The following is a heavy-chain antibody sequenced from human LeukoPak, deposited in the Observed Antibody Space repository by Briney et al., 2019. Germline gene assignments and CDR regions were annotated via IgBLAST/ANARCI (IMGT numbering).Heavy chain of an antibody. J-gene: IGHJ2*01. CDR2: IYHSGST. V-gene: IGHV4-30-4*01. CDR3: AREYRGDGYNYFDL. D-gene: IGHD5-24*01. Sequence: SETLSLTCTVSGGSISSGDYYWSWIRQPPGKGLEWIGYIYHSGSTYYNPSLKSRVTISVDTSKNQFSLKLSSVTAADTAVYYCAREYRGDGYNYFDLWGRGTLVTVSS. CDR1: GGSISSGDYY.